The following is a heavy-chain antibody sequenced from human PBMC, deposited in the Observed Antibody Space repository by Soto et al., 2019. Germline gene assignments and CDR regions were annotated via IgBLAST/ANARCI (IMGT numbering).Heavy chain of an antibody. J-gene: IGHJ6*02. CDR1: CGSISSYY. V-gene: IGHV4-59*01. CDR2: IYYSGST. CDR3: ARSADGSGYYYGMDV. Sequence: PSETLSLTCTVSCGSISSYYWSWIRQPPGKGLEWIGYIYYSGSTNYNPSLKSRVTISVDTSKNQFSLKLSSVTAADTAVYYCARSADGSGYYYGMDVWGQGTMVTVSS. D-gene: IGHD3-10*01.